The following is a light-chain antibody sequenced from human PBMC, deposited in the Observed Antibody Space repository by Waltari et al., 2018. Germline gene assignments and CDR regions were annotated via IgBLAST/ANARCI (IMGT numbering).Light chain of an antibody. V-gene: IGKV3-15*01. CDR3: RQYNNWPPT. CDR2: GAS. J-gene: IGKJ4*01. CDR1: QSVSSN. Sequence: EIVITQSPATLSVSPGETATLSCRACQSVSSNLAWYEQKPGQGPRLLIYGASTRATGIPVRFSGSVSGTEFTLTISSLKSEDFAVYYCRQYNNWPPTFGGGTKGEIK.